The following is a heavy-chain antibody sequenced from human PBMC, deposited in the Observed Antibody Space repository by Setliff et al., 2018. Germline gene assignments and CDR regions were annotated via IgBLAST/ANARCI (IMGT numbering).Heavy chain of an antibody. Sequence: SETLSLTCTVSGASVTSFDYYWSWTRQPPGKGLEYIGHISHGVSTSYSPSLKSRLSISADTSTNHFSLKLTSVTAADTAVYYCARDNTIVGATDYWGQGALVTVSS. CDR1: GASVTSFDYY. D-gene: IGHD1-26*01. CDR2: ISHGVST. V-gene: IGHV4-30-4*01. J-gene: IGHJ4*02. CDR3: ARDNTIVGATDY.